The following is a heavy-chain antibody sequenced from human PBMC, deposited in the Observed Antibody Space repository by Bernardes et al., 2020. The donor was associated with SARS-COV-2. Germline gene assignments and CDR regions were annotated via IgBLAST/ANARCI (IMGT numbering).Heavy chain of an antibody. J-gene: IGHJ5*02. CDR2: ISGSGDTT. Sequence: GGSLRLWCAASGFTFSSYAMSWVRQAPGKGLEWVSAISGSGDTTYFADSVKGRFAISRDNSKNTLYLQMNSLRAEDTAVYYCANHDYSTHAWFDPWGQGTLVTVSS. CDR1: GFTFSSYA. CDR3: ANHDYSTHAWFDP. V-gene: IGHV3-23*01. D-gene: IGHD4-4*01.